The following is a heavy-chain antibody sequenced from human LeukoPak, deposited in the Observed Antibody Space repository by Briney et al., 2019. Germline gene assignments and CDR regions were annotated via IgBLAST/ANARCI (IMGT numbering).Heavy chain of an antibody. V-gene: IGHV1-69*04. CDR1: GGTFSSYA. D-gene: IGHD6-6*01. CDR3: ARDHVEYSSPERAFDI. Sequence: ASVKVSCKASGGTFSSYAISWVRQAPGQGLEWMGRIIPILGIANYAQKFQGRVTITADESTSTAYMELSSLRSEDTAVYYCARDHVEYSSPERAFDIWGQGTMVTVSS. CDR2: IIPILGIA. J-gene: IGHJ3*02.